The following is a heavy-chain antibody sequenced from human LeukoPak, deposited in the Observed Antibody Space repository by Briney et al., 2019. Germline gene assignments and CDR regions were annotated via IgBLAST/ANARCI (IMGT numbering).Heavy chain of an antibody. CDR2: INQDGSAR. D-gene: IGHD5-12*01. CDR1: GFSLSSHW. J-gene: IGHJ4*02. V-gene: IGHV3-7*01. CDR3: ARWDIRGTAHQLDY. Sequence: GGSLRLSCAASGFSLSSHWMSWVRQAPGKGLEWVANINQDGSARYYVDSVRGRFTTSRDNAKNSMYLQMNSLRPEDTAVYYCARWDIRGTAHQLDYWGQGTLVTVSS.